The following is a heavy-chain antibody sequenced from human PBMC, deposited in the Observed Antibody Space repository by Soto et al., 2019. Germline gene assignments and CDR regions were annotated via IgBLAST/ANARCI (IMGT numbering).Heavy chain of an antibody. CDR2: ISAYNGNT. D-gene: IGHD3-22*01. V-gene: IGHV1-18*01. Sequence: GASVKVSCKASGYTFSSYDLSWVRQAPGQGLEWMGWISAYNGNTNYAQKFQGRVTITADKSTSTAYMELSSLRSEDTAVYYCARLLYYDSSGYPVDYWGQGTLVTVSS. J-gene: IGHJ4*02. CDR3: ARLLYYDSSGYPVDY. CDR1: GYTFSSYD.